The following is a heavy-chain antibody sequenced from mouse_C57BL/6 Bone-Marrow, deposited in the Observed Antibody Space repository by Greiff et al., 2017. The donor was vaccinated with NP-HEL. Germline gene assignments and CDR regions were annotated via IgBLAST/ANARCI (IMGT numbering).Heavy chain of an antibody. D-gene: IGHD3-2*02. CDR2: IRNKANGYTT. J-gene: IGHJ3*01. V-gene: IGHV7-3*01. CDR1: GFTFTDYY. CDR3: ARGAAHATSWFAY. Sequence: EVQLVESGGGLVQPGGSLSLSCAASGFTFTDYYMSWVRQPPGKALEWLGFIRNKANGYTTEYSASVKGRFTISRDNSQSIRYLQMNALRAEDSATYYCARGAAHATSWFAYWGQGTLVTVSA.